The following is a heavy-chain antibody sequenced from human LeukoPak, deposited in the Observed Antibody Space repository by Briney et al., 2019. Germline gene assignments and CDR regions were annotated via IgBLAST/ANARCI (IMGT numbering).Heavy chain of an antibody. CDR1: GYTFTSYG. CDR3: ARTKTYYYDSSGYYDY. CDR2: ISAYNGNT. Sequence: ASVKVSCKASGYTFTSYGISWVRQAPGQGLEWMGWISAYNGNTNYAQKLQGRVTMTTDTSTSTVYMELRSLRSDDTAVYYCARTKTYYYDSSGYYDYWGQGTLVTVSS. D-gene: IGHD3-22*01. J-gene: IGHJ4*02. V-gene: IGHV1-18*01.